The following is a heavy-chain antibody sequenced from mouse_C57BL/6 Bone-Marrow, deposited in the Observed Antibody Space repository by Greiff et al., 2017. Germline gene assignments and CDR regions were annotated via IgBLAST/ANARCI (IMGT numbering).Heavy chain of an antibody. D-gene: IGHD1-1*02. V-gene: IGHV10-1*01. Sequence: EVKLMESGGGLVQPKGSLKLSCAASGFSFNTYAMNWVRQAPGKGLEWVARIRSKSNNYATYYADSVKDRFTISRDDSESMLYLQMNNLKPEDTAMYYCVRHEVVDYAMDYWGQGTSVTVSS. CDR2: IRSKSNNYAT. J-gene: IGHJ4*01. CDR1: GFSFNTYA. CDR3: VRHEVVDYAMDY.